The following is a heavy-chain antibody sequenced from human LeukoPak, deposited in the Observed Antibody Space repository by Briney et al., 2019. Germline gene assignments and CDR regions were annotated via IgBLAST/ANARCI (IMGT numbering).Heavy chain of an antibody. CDR2: TSSDGSST. J-gene: IGHJ5*02. Sequence: GGSLRLSCEDSEFTFSSYWMHWVRQAPGKGLVWVSRTSSDGSSTSYADSVKGRFTISRDNAKKTLYLQMNSVRAEDTAVYYCARDFKEADPWGQGALVTVSS. CDR3: ARDFKEADP. CDR1: EFTFSSYW. V-gene: IGHV3-74*01.